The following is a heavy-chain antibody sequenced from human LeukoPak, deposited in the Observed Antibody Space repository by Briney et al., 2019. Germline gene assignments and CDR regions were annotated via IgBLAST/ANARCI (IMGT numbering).Heavy chain of an antibody. Sequence: ASVKVSCKASGYTFTSYGISWVRQAPGQGLEWMGWISAYNGNTNYAQKLQGRVTMTTDTSTSTAYMELRSLRSDDTAVYYCARDLRTIAVAGYNWFDPWGQGTLATVSS. V-gene: IGHV1-18*04. J-gene: IGHJ5*02. CDR3: ARDLRTIAVAGYNWFDP. CDR1: GYTFTSYG. CDR2: ISAYNGNT. D-gene: IGHD6-19*01.